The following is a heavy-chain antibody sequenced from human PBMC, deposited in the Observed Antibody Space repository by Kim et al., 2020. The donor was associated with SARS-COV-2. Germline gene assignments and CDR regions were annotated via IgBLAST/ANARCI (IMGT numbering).Heavy chain of an antibody. CDR1: GGSFSGYY. CDR3: ARGDPVTTLGY. V-gene: IGHV4-34*01. Sequence: SETLSLTCAVYGGSFSGYYWSWIRQPPGKGLEWIGEINHSGSTNYNPSLKSRVTISVDTSKNQFSLKLSSATAADTAVYYCARGDPVTTLGYWGQGTLVTVSS. CDR2: INHSGST. J-gene: IGHJ4*02. D-gene: IGHD4-17*01.